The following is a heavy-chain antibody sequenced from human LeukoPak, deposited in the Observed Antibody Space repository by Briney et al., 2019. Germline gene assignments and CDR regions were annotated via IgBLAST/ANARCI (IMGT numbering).Heavy chain of an antibody. V-gene: IGHV3-21*01. CDR3: ARSNLNDY. CDR1: GFTFSTYS. J-gene: IGHJ4*02. Sequence: TGGSLRLSCAASGFTFSTYSMNWVRQAPGKGLVWVSAITSSSSNIYYADSVKGRFTISRDNAKNSLYLQMNSLRAEDTAVYYRARSNLNDYWGQGTLVTVSS. D-gene: IGHD2/OR15-2a*01. CDR2: ITSSSSNI.